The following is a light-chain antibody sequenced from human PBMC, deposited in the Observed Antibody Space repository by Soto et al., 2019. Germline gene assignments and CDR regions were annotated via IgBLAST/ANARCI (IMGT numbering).Light chain of an antibody. V-gene: IGLV1-51*02. CDR3: GTWDSSLSVYV. Sequence: QSVLTQPPSMSAAPGQKVTISCSGSSSNIGNNYVSWYQQLPGTAPRLLIYENNKRPSGIPDRFSGPKSGTSGTLGITGLQTGDEADYYCGTWDSSLSVYVFGTGTKSPS. CDR2: ENN. J-gene: IGLJ1*01. CDR1: SSNIGNNY.